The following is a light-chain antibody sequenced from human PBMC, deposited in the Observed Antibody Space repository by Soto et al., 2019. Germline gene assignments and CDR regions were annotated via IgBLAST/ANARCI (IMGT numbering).Light chain of an antibody. CDR3: QQSLSNPRT. Sequence: DIQLTQSPSSLSASVGDRVTITCRASQKIHNFLSWYQHKRGKAPKLLIFLASTLETGVPSRFGGSGSGTDFTLTISHLEPQDFATYYCQQSLSNPRTFGGGTKVDIX. V-gene: IGKV1-39*01. CDR1: QKIHNF. J-gene: IGKJ4*01. CDR2: LAS.